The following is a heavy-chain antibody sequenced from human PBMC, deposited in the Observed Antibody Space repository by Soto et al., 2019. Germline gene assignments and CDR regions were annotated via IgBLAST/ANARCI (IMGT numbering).Heavy chain of an antibody. CDR2: ISGHNGNT. CDR1: GYTLTNYG. CDR3: VRDRQLAP. J-gene: IGHJ5*02. V-gene: IGHV1-18*01. Sequence: QVQLVQSGAEVKKTGASVKVSCRASGYTLTNYGISWVRQAPGQGLYWMGWISGHNGNTHYAQNVQGRLTLTIDTSTNTAYMELMSLNVDETAMYYCVRDRQLAPWGQGTLFTASS. D-gene: IGHD1-1*01.